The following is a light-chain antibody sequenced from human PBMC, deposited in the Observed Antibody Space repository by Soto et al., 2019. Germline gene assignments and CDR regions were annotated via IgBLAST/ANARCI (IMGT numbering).Light chain of an antibody. Sequence: EIELTQSPGTLSLSPGERATLSCRASESVSGGSLAWYQQRPGQAPRLLIYASSSRATGIPDRFSGSGSGTDFTLTITRLESEDFGLYYCQQYDTSPRTFGQEIKV. V-gene: IGKV3-20*01. CDR3: QQYDTSPRT. J-gene: IGKJ1*01. CDR2: ASS. CDR1: ESVSGGS.